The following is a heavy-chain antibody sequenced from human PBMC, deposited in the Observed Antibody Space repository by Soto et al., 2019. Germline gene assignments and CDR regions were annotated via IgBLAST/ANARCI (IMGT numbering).Heavy chain of an antibody. J-gene: IGHJ6*02. CDR2: IKSKTDGGTK. D-gene: IGHD1-1*01. V-gene: IGHV3-15*01. Sequence: PWGSLRLSCAASGFTFSNAWMSWVRQAPGKGLEWVGRIKSKTDGGTKDYAAPVKGRFTISRDDSKNTLYLQMNSLKTEDTAVYYCRTSRRGNASQRDYYYGMDVWGQGTTVTVSS. CDR1: GFTFSNAW. CDR3: RTSRRGNASQRDYYYGMDV.